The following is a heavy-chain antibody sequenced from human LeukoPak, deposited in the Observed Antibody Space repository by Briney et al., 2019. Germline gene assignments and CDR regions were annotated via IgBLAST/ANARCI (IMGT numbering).Heavy chain of an antibody. CDR3: ARHKYYDSSGPIDY. V-gene: IGHV5-51*01. J-gene: IGHJ4*02. D-gene: IGHD3-22*01. CDR1: GYRFSTYW. CDR2: IYPGDVDI. Sequence: GEALKIAFKGSGYRFSTYWIGWGRPMPGKGRGWMGIIYPGDVDIRYSPSFQGQVTISADTSISTAYLQWSSLKAADTAMYYCARHKYYDSSGPIDYWGQGTLVTVSS.